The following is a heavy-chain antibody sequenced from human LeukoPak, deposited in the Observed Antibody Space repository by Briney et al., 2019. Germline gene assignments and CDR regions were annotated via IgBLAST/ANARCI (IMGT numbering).Heavy chain of an antibody. CDR3: VRDFVGPDEY. Sequence: PGGSLRLSCSASGFTFNRFYLHWVRQAPGKGLVWVSRINRDGSRIDHADSVRGRFTISRDNAKNTLYLQMNSLGVEDTAVYYCVRDFVGPDEYWGQGTQVTVSS. J-gene: IGHJ4*02. D-gene: IGHD2-21*01. CDR2: INRDGSRI. V-gene: IGHV3-74*01. CDR1: GFTFNRFY.